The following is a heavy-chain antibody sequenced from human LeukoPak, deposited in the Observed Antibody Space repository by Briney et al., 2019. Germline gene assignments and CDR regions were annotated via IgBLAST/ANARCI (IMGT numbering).Heavy chain of an antibody. J-gene: IGHJ5*02. D-gene: IGHD3-22*01. CDR1: GGSISSGSYY. Sequence: SQTLSLTCTVSGGSISSGSYYWSWIRQPAGKGLERIGRIYTSGSTNYNPSLKSRVTISVDTSKNQFSLKLSSVTAADTAVYYCARGTWDSSGYYYRWFDPWGQGTLVTVSS. CDR3: ARGTWDSSGYYYRWFDP. CDR2: IYTSGST. V-gene: IGHV4-61*02.